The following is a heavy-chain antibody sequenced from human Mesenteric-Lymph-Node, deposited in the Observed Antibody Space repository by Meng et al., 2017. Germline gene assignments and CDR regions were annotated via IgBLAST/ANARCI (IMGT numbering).Heavy chain of an antibody. Sequence: GGSLRLSCAASGFTFSSYSMNWVRQAPGKGLEWVSSISSSSSYIYYADSVKGRFTISRDNAKNSLYLQMNSLRAEDTAVYYCARGLLEKYYYDSSGFDYWGQGTLVTVSS. CDR3: ARGLLEKYYYDSSGFDY. J-gene: IGHJ4*02. V-gene: IGHV3-21*01. D-gene: IGHD3-22*01. CDR2: ISSSSSYI. CDR1: GFTFSSYS.